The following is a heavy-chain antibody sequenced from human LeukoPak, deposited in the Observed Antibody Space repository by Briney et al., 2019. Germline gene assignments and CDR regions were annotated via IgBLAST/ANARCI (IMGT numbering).Heavy chain of an antibody. D-gene: IGHD3-16*01. CDR2: ISLVDSET. CDR3: MAHNWDEAPGYDL. V-gene: IGHV5-51*01. Sequence: GESVKISCQASRYTLVNYWIAWVRQMPGKGLAWMGIISLVDSETIYGTSFQGHVTISPDDASSVAYLQWNSLKASDTAIYYCMAHNWDEAPGYDLWGQGTRVTVSS. CDR1: RYTLVNYW. J-gene: IGHJ6*02.